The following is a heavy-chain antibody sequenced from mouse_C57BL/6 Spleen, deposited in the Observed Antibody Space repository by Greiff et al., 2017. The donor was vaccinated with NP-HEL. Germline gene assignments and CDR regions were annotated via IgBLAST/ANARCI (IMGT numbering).Heavy chain of an antibody. J-gene: IGHJ4*01. CDR1: GFTFSSYA. D-gene: IGHD6-5*01. Sequence: EVKLQESGEGLVKPGGSLKLSCAASGFTFSSYAMSWVRQTPEKRLEWVAYISSGGDYIYYADTVKGRFTISRDNARNTLYLQMSSLKSEDTAMYYCTRDAGYYAMDYWGQGTSVTVSS. CDR2: ISSGGDYI. V-gene: IGHV5-9-1*02. CDR3: TRDAGYYAMDY.